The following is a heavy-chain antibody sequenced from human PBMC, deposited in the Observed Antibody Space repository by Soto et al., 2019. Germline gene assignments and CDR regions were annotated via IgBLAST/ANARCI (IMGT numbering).Heavy chain of an antibody. J-gene: IGHJ4*02. V-gene: IGHV1-2*02. D-gene: IGHD2-2*02. CDR3: ARGLVVPAAIEPIHYYYFDY. CDR2: INPNSGGT. CDR1: GYTFTGYY. Sequence: QVQLVQSGAEVKKPGASVKVSCKASGYTFTGYYMHWVRQAPGQGLEWMGWINPNSGGTNYAQTFQGVVTMTRDTSISTAYMELSRLRSDDTAVYYCARGLVVPAAIEPIHYYYFDYCGQGPLVPVSS.